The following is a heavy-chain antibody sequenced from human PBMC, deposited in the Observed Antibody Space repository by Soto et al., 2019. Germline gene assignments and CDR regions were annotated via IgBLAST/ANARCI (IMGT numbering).Heavy chain of an antibody. CDR2: ISAGDDST. CDR3: AKGGTSYPPPPDY. Sequence: EVQLLESGGGLVQPGGSLRLSCAASGFTFSSYAMSWVRQAPGKGLEWVSAISAGDDSTYYADSVKGRYTISRDNSKNTLYLQMNSLRTEDTAVYFCAKGGTSYPPPPDYWGQGALVTVSS. V-gene: IGHV3-23*01. D-gene: IGHD6-6*01. J-gene: IGHJ4*02. CDR1: GFTFSSYA.